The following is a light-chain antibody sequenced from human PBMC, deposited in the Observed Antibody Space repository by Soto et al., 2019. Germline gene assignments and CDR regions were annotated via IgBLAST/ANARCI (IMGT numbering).Light chain of an antibody. CDR1: QSVTNNY. J-gene: IGKJ1*01. V-gene: IGKV3-20*01. CDR2: GAS. Sequence: EFVLTQSPGTLSLSPGERATLSCRASQSVTNNYLAWYQQKTGQAPRLLIYGASSRVIAIPDRFSGSGSGTDFTLTIRRLEPEDFAMYYCQQYGSLWTFGQGTQVEFK. CDR3: QQYGSLWT.